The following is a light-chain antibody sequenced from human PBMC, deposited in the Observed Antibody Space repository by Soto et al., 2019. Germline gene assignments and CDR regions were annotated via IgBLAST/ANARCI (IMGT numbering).Light chain of an antibody. V-gene: IGKV3-20*01. CDR3: QQYGSSPRT. CDR1: QSVSSSY. J-gene: IGKJ1*01. CDR2: GAS. Sequence: EIVLTHSTGTLSLSPGERATLSCRASQSVSSSYLAWYQQKPGQAPRLLIYGASSRATGIPDRFSGSGSGTDFTLTISRLEPEDFAVYYCQQYGSSPRTFGQGTRWIS.